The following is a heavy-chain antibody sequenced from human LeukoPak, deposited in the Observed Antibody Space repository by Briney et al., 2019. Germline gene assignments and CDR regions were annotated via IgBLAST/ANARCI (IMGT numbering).Heavy chain of an antibody. Sequence: SETLSLTCTVSGGSISSGSYYWSWIRQPAGKGLEWIGRIYTSGSTNYNPSLKSRVTISVDTSKNQFSLKLSSVTAADTAVYYCATSYGGHTDAFDIWGQGTMVTVSS. J-gene: IGHJ3*02. CDR2: IYTSGST. D-gene: IGHD5-18*01. V-gene: IGHV4-61*02. CDR3: ATSYGGHTDAFDI. CDR1: GGSISSGSYY.